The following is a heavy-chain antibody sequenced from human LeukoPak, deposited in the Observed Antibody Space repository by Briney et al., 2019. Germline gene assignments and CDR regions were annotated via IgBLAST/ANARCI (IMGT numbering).Heavy chain of an antibody. Sequence: GRSLRLSCAASGFTFSSYDMSWVRQAPGKTLESVSAISGSGGSTYYADSVKGRFTISRDNSKNTLYLQMNSLRAEDTAVYYCAKDSVNYDILTGYQNWYFDRWGRGTLVTVSS. V-gene: IGHV3-23*01. CDR2: ISGSGGST. CDR3: AKDSVNYDILTGYQNWYFDR. CDR1: GFTFSSYD. D-gene: IGHD3-9*01. J-gene: IGHJ2*01.